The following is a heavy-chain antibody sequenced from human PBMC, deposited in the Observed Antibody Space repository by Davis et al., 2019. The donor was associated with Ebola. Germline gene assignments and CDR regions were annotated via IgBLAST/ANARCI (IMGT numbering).Heavy chain of an antibody. CDR3: TTTYYYDSSGTLVADY. CDR2: IRSKANSYAT. D-gene: IGHD3-22*01. Sequence: GESLKISCAASGFTFSCSAMHWVRRASGKGLEWVGRIRSKANSYATAYAASVKGRFTISRDDSKNTAYLQMNSLKTEDTAVYYCTTTYYYDSSGTLVADYWGQGTLVTVSS. J-gene: IGHJ4*02. CDR1: GFTFSCSA. V-gene: IGHV3-73*01.